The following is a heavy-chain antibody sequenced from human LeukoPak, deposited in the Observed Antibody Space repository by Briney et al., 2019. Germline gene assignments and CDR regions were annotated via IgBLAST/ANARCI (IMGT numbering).Heavy chain of an antibody. CDR1: GFTFSSYA. V-gene: IGHV3-48*04. J-gene: IGHJ4*02. D-gene: IGHD3-16*01. CDR3: ARDSRVYDYVWGSPDRPEGGPLN. Sequence: GGPLRLSCAASGFTFSSYAMSWVRQAPGKGLEWVSYISSSGSTIYYADSVKGRFTISRDNAKNSLYLQMNSLRAEDTAVYYCARDSRVYDYVWGSPDRPEGGPLNWGQGTLVTVSS. CDR2: ISSSGSTI.